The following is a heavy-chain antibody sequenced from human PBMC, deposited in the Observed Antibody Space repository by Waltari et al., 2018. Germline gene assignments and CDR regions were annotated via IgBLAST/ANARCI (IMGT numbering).Heavy chain of an antibody. CDR2: ISTYDGNT. J-gene: IGHJ3*02. CDR3: AREKDTALEAGAFDI. CDR1: GYRFISYG. V-gene: IGHV1-18*01. D-gene: IGHD5-18*01. Sequence: QGQLVQSGGEVKRPGASVKISCKASGYRFISYGISWVRQVPGQGLEWMGWISTYDGNTKNVQKFQGRITMTTDTSTQTTYMEIRSLRSDDTAIYFCAREKDTALEAGAFDIWGQGTRVTVSS.